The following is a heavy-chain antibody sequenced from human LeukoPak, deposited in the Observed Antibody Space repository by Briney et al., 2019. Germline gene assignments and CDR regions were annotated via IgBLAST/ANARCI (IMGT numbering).Heavy chain of an antibody. CDR1: GGTFSSYA. V-gene: IGHV1-69*05. Sequence: GSSVKVPCKASGGTFSSYAISWVRQAPGQGLEWMGGIIPIFGTANYAQKFQGRVTITTDESTSTAYMELSSLRSEDTAVYYCATAPNDYSNHYFDYWGQGTLVTVSS. D-gene: IGHD4-11*01. J-gene: IGHJ4*02. CDR2: IIPIFGTA. CDR3: ATAPNDYSNHYFDY.